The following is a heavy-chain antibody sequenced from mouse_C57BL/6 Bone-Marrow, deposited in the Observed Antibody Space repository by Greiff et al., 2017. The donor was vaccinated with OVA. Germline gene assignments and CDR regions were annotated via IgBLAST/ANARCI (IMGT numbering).Heavy chain of an antibody. J-gene: IGHJ2*01. CDR1: GFTFSDYY. D-gene: IGHD1-1*01. Sequence: EVQVVESGGGLVQPGGSLQLSCAASGFTFSDYYMYWVRQTPEKRLEWVAYISNGGGSTYYPDTVKGRFTISRDNAKNTLYLQMSRLKSEDTAMYYCAREITLDYWGQGTTLTVSS. V-gene: IGHV5-12*01. CDR2: ISNGGGST. CDR3: AREITLDY.